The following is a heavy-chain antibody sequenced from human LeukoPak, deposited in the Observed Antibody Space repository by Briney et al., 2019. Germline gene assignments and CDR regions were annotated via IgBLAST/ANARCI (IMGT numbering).Heavy chain of an antibody. CDR3: SRESSCDTTSCPQDY. J-gene: IGHJ4*02. Sequence: ASVKFSCKASGYTFTDHFIFWVRQSPGQRLESVAWINPNNGDTNCAQKFQGRVTVASDTSISTSYLDISRLRSDDTALYYCSRESSCDTTSCPQDYWGQGTLVTVSS. CDR1: GYTFTDHF. CDR2: INPNNGDT. V-gene: IGHV1-2*02. D-gene: IGHD2-21*01.